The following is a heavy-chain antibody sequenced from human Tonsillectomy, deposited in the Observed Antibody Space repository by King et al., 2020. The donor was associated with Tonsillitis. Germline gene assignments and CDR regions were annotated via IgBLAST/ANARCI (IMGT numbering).Heavy chain of an antibody. J-gene: IGHJ4*02. CDR2: FDPEDGAT. Sequence: QLVQSGAEVKKPGASVKVSCKISGYTLTKLSINWVRQAPGKGLEWVGGFDPEDGATLSAQNFQGRVTMTVDTSTDTAYLDLSRLRFDDTAVYYCTRSGTFDYWGQGTLVTVSS. D-gene: IGHD1-26*01. V-gene: IGHV1-24*01. CDR1: GYTLTKLS. CDR3: TRSGTFDY.